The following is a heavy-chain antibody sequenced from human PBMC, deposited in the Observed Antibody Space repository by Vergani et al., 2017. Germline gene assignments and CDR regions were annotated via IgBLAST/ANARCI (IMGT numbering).Heavy chain of an antibody. V-gene: IGHV5-10-1*03. CDR3: ARQGTLYCTNGVCYSYFDY. J-gene: IGHJ4*02. Sequence: EVQLVQSGAEVKKPGESLRISCKGSGYSFTSYWISWVRQMPGKGLEWMGRIDPSDSYTNYSPSFQGHVTISADKSISTAYPQWSSLKASDTAMYYCARQGTLYCTNGVCYSYFDYWGQGTLVTVSS. D-gene: IGHD2-8*01. CDR1: GYSFTSYW. CDR2: IDPSDSYT.